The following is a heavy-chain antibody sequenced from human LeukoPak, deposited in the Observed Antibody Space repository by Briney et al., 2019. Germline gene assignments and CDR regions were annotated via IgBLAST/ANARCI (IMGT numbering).Heavy chain of an antibody. Sequence: PGGSLRLSCAASGFTFSSYAMHWVRQAPGKGLEWVAVISYDGSNKYYADSVKGRFTISRDNSKNTLYLQMNSLRADDTAVYYCARDQNYYDSSGYYGIDCWGQGTLVTVSS. CDR2: ISYDGSNK. CDR3: ARDQNYYDSSGYYGIDC. D-gene: IGHD3-22*01. CDR1: GFTFSSYA. V-gene: IGHV3-30*04. J-gene: IGHJ4*02.